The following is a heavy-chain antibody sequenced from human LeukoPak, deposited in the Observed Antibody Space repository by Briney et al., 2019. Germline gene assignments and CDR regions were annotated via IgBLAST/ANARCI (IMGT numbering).Heavy chain of an antibody. Sequence: GGSLRLSCAASGFTFSSYAMSRVRQAPGKGLEWVSAISGSGGSTYYADSVKGRFTISRDNSKNTLYLQMNSLRAEDTAVYYCAKGYCSGGSCYSPPGFDPWGQGTLVTVSS. CDR2: ISGSGGST. CDR1: GFTFSSYA. CDR3: AKGYCSGGSCYSPPGFDP. V-gene: IGHV3-23*01. J-gene: IGHJ5*02. D-gene: IGHD2-15*01.